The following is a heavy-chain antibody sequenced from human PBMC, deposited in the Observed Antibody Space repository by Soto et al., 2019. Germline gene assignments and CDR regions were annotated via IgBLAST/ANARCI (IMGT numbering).Heavy chain of an antibody. CDR2: ISTSSIYR. CDR1: GFTFSDYY. CDR3: AREGPGTSTWYVDS. J-gene: IGHJ4*02. V-gene: IGHV3-11*05. Sequence: GGSLRLSCAASGFTFSDYYMSWIRQAPGKGLEWLSYISTSSIYRNYADSVKGRFTISRDNAKNSLYLQMNRLRVEDTAVYFCAREGPGTSTWYVDSWGQGTLVTVSS. D-gene: IGHD6-13*01.